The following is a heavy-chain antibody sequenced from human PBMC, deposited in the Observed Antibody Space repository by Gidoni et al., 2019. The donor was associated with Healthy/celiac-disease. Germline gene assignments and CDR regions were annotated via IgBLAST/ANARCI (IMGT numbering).Heavy chain of an antibody. CDR3: AKAGYYEGPDAFDI. CDR1: EFTCSGYG. J-gene: IGHJ3*02. Sequence: QGQLVESGGGVVQPGRSLTLSCAASEFTCSGYGMNGVRQARGKGLEWVAVISYDGSNKYYADSVKGRFTISRDNSKNTLYLQMDSLRAEDTAVYYCAKAGYYEGPDAFDIWGQGTMVTVSS. D-gene: IGHD3-22*01. V-gene: IGHV3-30*18. CDR2: ISYDGSNK.